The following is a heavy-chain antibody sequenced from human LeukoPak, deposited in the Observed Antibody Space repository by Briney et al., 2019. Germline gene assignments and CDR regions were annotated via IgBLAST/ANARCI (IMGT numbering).Heavy chain of an antibody. J-gene: IGHJ3*02. D-gene: IGHD2-15*01. V-gene: IGHV3-74*01. CDR1: GFTFSSYW. CDR2: INSDGSST. CDR3: AVVVVAATAFDI. Sequence: QPGGSLRLSCAASGFTFSSYWMHWVRQAPGKGLVWVSRINSDGSSTSYADSVKGRFTISRDNAKNTLYLQMNSLRAEDTAVYYCAVVVVAATAFDIWGQGTMVTVSS.